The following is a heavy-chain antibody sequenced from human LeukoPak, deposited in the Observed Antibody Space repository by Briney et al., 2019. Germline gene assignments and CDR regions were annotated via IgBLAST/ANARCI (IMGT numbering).Heavy chain of an antibody. V-gene: IGHV3-30*02. CDR1: GFTFSSYG. CDR2: IRYDGSNK. CDR3: AKDPLHYYDSSGPNDY. Sequence: GGSPRLSCAASGFTFSSYGMHWVRQAPGKGLEWVAFIRYDGSNKYYADSVKGRFTISRDNSKNTLYLQMNSLRAEDTAVYYCAKDPLHYYDSSGPNDYWGQGTLVTVSS. J-gene: IGHJ4*02. D-gene: IGHD3-22*01.